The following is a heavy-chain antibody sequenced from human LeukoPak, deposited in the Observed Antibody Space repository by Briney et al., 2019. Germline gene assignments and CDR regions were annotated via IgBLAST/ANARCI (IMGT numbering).Heavy chain of an antibody. D-gene: IGHD5-12*01. CDR2: IKQDGSEK. V-gene: IGHV3-7*01. J-gene: IGHJ5*02. CDR3: AGGIVATT. CDR1: GFTFSSYA. Sequence: GGSLRLSCAASGFTFSSYAMNWVRQAPGKGLEWVANIKQDGSEKYYVDSVKGRFTISRDNAKNSLYLQMNSLRAEDTAVYYCAGGIVATTWGQGTLVTVSS.